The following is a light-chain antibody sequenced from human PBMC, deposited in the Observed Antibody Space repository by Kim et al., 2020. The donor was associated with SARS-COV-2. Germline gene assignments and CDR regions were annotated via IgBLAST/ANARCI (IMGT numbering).Light chain of an antibody. CDR2: GAS. J-gene: IGKJ2*01. V-gene: IGKV3-20*01. CDR1: QSVSSSY. CDR3: QQYGSSPMYT. Sequence: PGERATPSCRASQSVSSSYLAWYQQKPGQAPRLLIYGASSRATGIPDRFSGSGSGTDFTLTISRLEPEDFAVYYCQQYGSSPMYTFGQGTKLEI.